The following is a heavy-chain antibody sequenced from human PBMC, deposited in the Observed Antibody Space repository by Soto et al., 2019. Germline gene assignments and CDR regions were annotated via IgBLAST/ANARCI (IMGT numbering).Heavy chain of an antibody. CDR2: IYYSGST. CDR3: ARRDLGNYALRRAFDI. V-gene: IGHV4-39*01. D-gene: IGHD1-7*01. Sequence: SETLSLTCTVSGGSISSSSYYWGWIRQPPGKGLEWIGSIYYSGSTYYNPSLKSRVTISVDTSKNQFSLKLSSVTAADTAVYYGARRDLGNYALRRAFDIWGQGTMVTVSS. J-gene: IGHJ3*02. CDR1: GGSISSSSYY.